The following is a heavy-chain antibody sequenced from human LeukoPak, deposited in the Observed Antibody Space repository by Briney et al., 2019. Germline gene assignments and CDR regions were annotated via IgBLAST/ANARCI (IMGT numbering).Heavy chain of an antibody. CDR1: GGTFSIYA. V-gene: IGHV1-69*13. D-gene: IGHD5-24*01. CDR2: IIPIFGTA. Sequence: SVNVSCTASGGTFSIYAISWVRQAPGQGLEWMGGIIPIFGTANYAQKFQGRVTITADESTSTAYMELSSLRSEDTAVYYCAKGEMATITPFDYWGQGTLVTVSS. J-gene: IGHJ4*02. CDR3: AKGEMATITPFDY.